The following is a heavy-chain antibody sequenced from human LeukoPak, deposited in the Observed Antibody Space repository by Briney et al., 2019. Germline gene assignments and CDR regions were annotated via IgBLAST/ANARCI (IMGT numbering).Heavy chain of an antibody. Sequence: PSQTLSLTCTVSGHSIISSSYYWGWIRHPPGKGLEWIGSIYYSGSTYYNSSLKSRVTISVDTSKNQFSLKLSSVTAADTAVYYCARRINDFWSGQYGYYFDYWGQGTLLTVSS. CDR3: ARRINDFWSGQYGYYFDY. J-gene: IGHJ4*02. CDR1: GHSIISSSYY. V-gene: IGHV4-39*01. D-gene: IGHD3-3*01. CDR2: IYYSGST.